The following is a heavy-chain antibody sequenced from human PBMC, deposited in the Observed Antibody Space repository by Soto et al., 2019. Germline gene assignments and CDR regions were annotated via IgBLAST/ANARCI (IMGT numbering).Heavy chain of an antibody. D-gene: IGHD6-25*01. V-gene: IGHV1-18*01. J-gene: IGHJ4*02. CDR1: GKTFINYA. Sequence: QLVQSGTEVKKPGASVKVSCKSSGKTFINYAFSWVRQAPGEGLEYMGMVAAYDGGTWYTQKFRGGVSMTTDTSATSAYMELRSLRFDDTAVYYCVANHGAAGSPRGWGQGTLVIVSS. CDR3: VANHGAAGSPRG. CDR2: VAAYDGGT.